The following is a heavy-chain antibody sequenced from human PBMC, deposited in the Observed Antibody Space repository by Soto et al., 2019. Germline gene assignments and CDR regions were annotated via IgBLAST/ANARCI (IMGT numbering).Heavy chain of an antibody. V-gene: IGHV3-23*01. CDR1: GFTFSSYA. CDR2: ISGSGGST. D-gene: IGHD6-19*01. Sequence: EVQLLESGGGLVQPGGSLRLSCTASGFTFSSYAMNWVRQAPGKGLEWFSVISGSGGSTYYADSVKGRFTISRDNSKNKLYLQMNSLRAEDTAVYYCASRTSGWYFDYWGQGTLVTVSS. CDR3: ASRTSGWYFDY. J-gene: IGHJ4*02.